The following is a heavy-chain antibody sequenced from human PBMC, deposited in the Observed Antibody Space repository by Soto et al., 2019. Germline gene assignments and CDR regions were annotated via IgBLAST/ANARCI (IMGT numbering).Heavy chain of an antibody. V-gene: IGHV1-18*01. CDR2: INPSNDNT. CDR3: ARDPFYSGSNLQVGYFDS. D-gene: IGHD1-26*01. CDR1: NYSFSRFG. Sequence: QVQMVQSGAEVKKPGASVKVSCKASNYSFSRFGISWMRQAPGQGLEWMAWINPSNDNTNYTQGLQGRVTLTSDTSTSTAYMVLRSLRSDDTAVYYCARDPFYSGSNLQVGYFDSWGQGTLVTVSS. J-gene: IGHJ4*02.